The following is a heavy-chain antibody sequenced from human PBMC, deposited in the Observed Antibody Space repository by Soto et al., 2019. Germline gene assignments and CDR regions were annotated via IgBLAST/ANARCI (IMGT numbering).Heavy chain of an antibody. D-gene: IGHD3-10*01. CDR3: ARVARADYTFDI. J-gene: IGHJ3*02. V-gene: IGHV3-13*01. CDR1: GFTFSSYS. CDR2: IGTAGDT. Sequence: PGGSLRLSCAASGFTFSSYSMNWVRQTSGKGLEWVSGIGTAGDTYYPGSGKGRFTISRENAKNSFYLQMNSLRAGDTAVYYCARVARADYTFDIWGQGTMVTVSS.